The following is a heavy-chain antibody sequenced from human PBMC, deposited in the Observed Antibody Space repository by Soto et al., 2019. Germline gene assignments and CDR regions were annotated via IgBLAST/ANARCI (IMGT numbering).Heavy chain of an antibody. D-gene: IGHD3-3*01. CDR3: APRVLRTVFGLVTTTAIYFDF. CDR2: IYWDDDK. Sequence: QITLNESGPTVVRPTETLTLTCRFSGFSLTTSGVGVGWIRPSPGKAPEWLALIYWDDDKRYSASLKSRLTITKDTAKNQVVLTVSDLDPTDTATYYCAPRVLRTVFGLVTTTAIYFDFWGQGTPVAVSS. J-gene: IGHJ4*02. V-gene: IGHV2-5*02. CDR1: GFSLTTSGVG.